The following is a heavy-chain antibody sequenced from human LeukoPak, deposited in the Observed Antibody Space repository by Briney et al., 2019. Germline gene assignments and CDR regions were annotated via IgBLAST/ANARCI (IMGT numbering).Heavy chain of an antibody. J-gene: IGHJ5*02. CDR3: ARVVPIVVVPAATGWFDP. CDR2: INHSGST. CDR1: GGSISSYY. D-gene: IGHD2-2*01. Sequence: SETLSLTCTVSGGSISSYYWSWIRQPPGKGLEWIGEINHSGSTNYNPSLKSRVTISVDTSKNQFSLKLSSVTAADTAVYYCARVVPIVVVPAATGWFDPWGQGTLVTVSS. V-gene: IGHV4-34*01.